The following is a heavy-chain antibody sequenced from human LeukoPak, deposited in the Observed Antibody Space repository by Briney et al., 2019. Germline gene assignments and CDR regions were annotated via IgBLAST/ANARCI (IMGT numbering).Heavy chain of an antibody. Sequence: GGSLRLSCAASGFTFSRKTMNWVRQAPGKGLEYVSAISTNGGSTYYANSVKGRFTISRDNSKNTLYLQMGSVRAEDMAVYYCARWGSTSCYDYWGQGTLVTVSS. CDR3: ARWGSTSCYDY. J-gene: IGHJ4*02. V-gene: IGHV3-64*01. D-gene: IGHD2-2*01. CDR2: ISTNGGST. CDR1: GFTFSRKT.